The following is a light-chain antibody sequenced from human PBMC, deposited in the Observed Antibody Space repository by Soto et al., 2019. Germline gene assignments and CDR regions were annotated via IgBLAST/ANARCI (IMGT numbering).Light chain of an antibody. CDR1: QSVSSN. J-gene: IGKJ1*01. CDR3: QQYNNWPFPSWT. V-gene: IGKV3-15*01. CDR2: DAS. Sequence: EIVMTQSPATLSVSPGERATLSCRASQSVSSNLAWYQQKPGQAPRLLIYDASTRATGIPARFSGSGSETAFTLTLSSLLSEDFAVYYCQQYNNWPFPSWTFGQGTKVEIK.